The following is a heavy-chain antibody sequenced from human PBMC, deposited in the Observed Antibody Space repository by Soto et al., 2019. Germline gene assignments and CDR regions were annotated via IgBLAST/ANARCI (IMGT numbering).Heavy chain of an antibody. CDR2: ISWNSGSI. CDR1: GFTFDDYA. Sequence: SLKISCAASGFTFDDYAMHWVRQAPGKGLEWVSGISWNSGSIGYADSVKGRFTISRDNAKNSLYLQMNSLRAEDTALYYCAKAHYDFWSGEAKGDAFDIWGQGTMVTVSS. J-gene: IGHJ3*02. V-gene: IGHV3-9*01. CDR3: AKAHYDFWSGEAKGDAFDI. D-gene: IGHD3-3*01.